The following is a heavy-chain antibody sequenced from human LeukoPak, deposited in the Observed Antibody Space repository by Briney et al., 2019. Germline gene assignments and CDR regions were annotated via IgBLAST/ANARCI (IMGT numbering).Heavy chain of an antibody. J-gene: IGHJ4*02. Sequence: PSETLSLTCTVSGGSISGYYWNWVRQPPGKGLEWNGYIYYSGSTKYNPSLKSRVTISVDTSKNQFSLKLSSVTAADTAVYYCARRGYASSWSFDYWGQGTLVTVSS. D-gene: IGHD6-13*01. CDR2: IYYSGST. CDR1: GGSISGYY. V-gene: IGHV4-59*08. CDR3: ARRGYASSWSFDY.